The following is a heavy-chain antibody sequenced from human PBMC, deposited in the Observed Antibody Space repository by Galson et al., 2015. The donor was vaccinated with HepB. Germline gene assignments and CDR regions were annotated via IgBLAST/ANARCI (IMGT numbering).Heavy chain of an antibody. D-gene: IGHD2-15*01. CDR3: ARHVGESGSYGMDV. J-gene: IGHJ6*02. CDR1: GGSTSSNTYY. Sequence: LSLTCAVFGGSTSSNTYYWSWIRQPPGRGLEWIGSIYYTGTTYCNPSLKSRVTISLDTSKNHFSLKLRSVTAADTAVYYCARHVGESGSYGMDVWGQGTTVSVSS. CDR2: IYYTGTT. V-gene: IGHV4-39*01.